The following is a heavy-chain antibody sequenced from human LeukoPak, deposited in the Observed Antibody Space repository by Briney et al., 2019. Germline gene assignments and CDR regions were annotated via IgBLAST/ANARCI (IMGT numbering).Heavy chain of an antibody. V-gene: IGHV1-69*13. CDR2: IIPIFSSA. CDR1: GDTLNNYS. D-gene: IGHD6-13*01. J-gene: IGHJ6*02. CDR3: ARGYSRWSIPTSSYYDRMDL. Sequence: SVKLSCKASGDTLNNYSISWVRQAPGQGLEWMGGIIPIFSSANYAQTFQGRVTITADESTNTAYMELSSLTSDDTAVYYCARGYSRWSIPTSSYYDRMDLWGQGTTVAVSS.